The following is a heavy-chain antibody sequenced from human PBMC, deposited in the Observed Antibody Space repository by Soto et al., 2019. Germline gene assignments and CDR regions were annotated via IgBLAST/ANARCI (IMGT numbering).Heavy chain of an antibody. J-gene: IGHJ4*02. Sequence: PGGSLRLSCASSGLTFSTYGMSWVRQAPGKGLEWVSSVSYTGDTTYYADSVKGRFTISRDNSKNTVYLQMNSLRTEDTATYYCASTDYGGDGQDYWGQGTLVTVSS. CDR2: VSYTGDTT. CDR1: GLTFSTYG. CDR3: ASTDYGGDGQDY. D-gene: IGHD4-17*01. V-gene: IGHV3-23*01.